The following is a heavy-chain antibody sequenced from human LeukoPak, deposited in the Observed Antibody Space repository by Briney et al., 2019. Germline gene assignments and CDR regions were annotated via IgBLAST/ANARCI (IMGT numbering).Heavy chain of an antibody. CDR2: ISWDSSYT. J-gene: IGHJ4*02. Sequence: GGSLRLSCAASGFTFSDYYMSWIRQAPGRGLEWVSYISWDSSYTSYADSVKGRFTVSRDNAQKSLYLQMDSLRAEDTAVYYCAKGNADYLWHFDSWGQGTLVTVSS. CDR1: GFTFSDYY. D-gene: IGHD4-17*01. V-gene: IGHV3-11*05. CDR3: AKGNADYLWHFDS.